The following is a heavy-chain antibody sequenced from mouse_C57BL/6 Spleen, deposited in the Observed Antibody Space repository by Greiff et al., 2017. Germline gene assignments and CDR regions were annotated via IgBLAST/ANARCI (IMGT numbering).Heavy chain of an antibody. Sequence: QVQLQQSGAELMKPGASVKLSCKATGYTFTGYWIVWVKQRPGHGLEWIGEILPGSGSTNYNEKFKGKATFTADTSSNTAYMQLSSLTTEDSAIYYCARWAITTVVATRGSWFAYWGQGTLVTVSA. CDR2: ILPGSGST. J-gene: IGHJ3*01. CDR1: GYTFTGYW. V-gene: IGHV1-9*01. D-gene: IGHD1-1*01. CDR3: ARWAITTVVATRGSWFAY.